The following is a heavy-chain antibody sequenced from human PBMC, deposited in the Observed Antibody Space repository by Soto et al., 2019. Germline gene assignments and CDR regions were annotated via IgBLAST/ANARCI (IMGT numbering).Heavy chain of an antibody. J-gene: IGHJ4*02. CDR1: GYSINSLY. CDR2: IDYVGST. V-gene: IGHV4-59*11. D-gene: IGHD3-10*01. CDR3: VRQRGNYFDF. Sequence: TLSLTCSVSGYSINSLYWSWIRQPPGKGLEWIGYIDYVGSTNYAPSLQSRVTMSVDTSKNQVSLKLRYVTAADTAVYYCVRQRGNYFDFWGQGTLVTVSS.